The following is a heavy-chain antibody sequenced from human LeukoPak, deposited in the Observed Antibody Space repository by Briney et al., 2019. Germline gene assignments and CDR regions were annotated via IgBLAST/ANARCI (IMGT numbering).Heavy chain of an antibody. CDR1: GFTFTNYA. V-gene: IGHV3-23*01. D-gene: IGHD6-13*01. CDR3: AKESTSNLGIAAAVDFDY. J-gene: IGHJ4*02. CDR2: ISGSGGST. Sequence: GGSLRLSCAASGFTFTNYAMNWVRQAPGKGLEWVSAISGSGGSTYYADSVKGRFTISRDNSKNTLYLQMNSLRVEDTALYYCAKESTSNLGIAAAVDFDYWGQGTLVTVSS.